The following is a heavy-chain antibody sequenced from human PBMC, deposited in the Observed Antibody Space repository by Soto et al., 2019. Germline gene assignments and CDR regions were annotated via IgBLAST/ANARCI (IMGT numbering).Heavy chain of an antibody. D-gene: IGHD2-15*01. CDR3: ARGDCSGGSCYSSAFDI. J-gene: IGHJ3*02. CDR2: ISAYNGNT. CDR1: GYTFTNHG. V-gene: IGHV1-18*01. Sequence: APVKVSFKASGYTFTNHGISWVRQAPGQRLEWMGWISAYNGNTNYAQKLQGRVTMTTDTSTSTAYMELRSLRSDDTAVYYCARGDCSGGSCYSSAFDIWGQGTMVTVSS.